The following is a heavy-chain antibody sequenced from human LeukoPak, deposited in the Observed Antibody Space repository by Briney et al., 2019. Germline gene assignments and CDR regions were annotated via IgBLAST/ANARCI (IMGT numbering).Heavy chain of an antibody. V-gene: IGHV5-10-1*01. J-gene: IGHJ3*02. Sequence: GESLQISCKGSGYSFTSYWISWVRPMPGKGLEWMGRIDPSDSYTNYSPSFQGHVTISADKSISTAYLQWSSLKASDTAMYYCARGSPSSSWYAAFDIWGQGTMVTVSS. CDR3: ARGSPSSSWYAAFDI. CDR2: IDPSDSYT. CDR1: GYSFTSYW. D-gene: IGHD6-13*01.